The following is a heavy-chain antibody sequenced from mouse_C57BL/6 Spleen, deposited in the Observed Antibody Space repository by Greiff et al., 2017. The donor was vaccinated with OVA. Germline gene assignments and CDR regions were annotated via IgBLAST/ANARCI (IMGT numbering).Heavy chain of an antibody. D-gene: IGHD2-3*01. CDR1: GFTFTDYY. Sequence: VQLQQSGPVLVKPGPSVKISCKASGFTFTDYYMHWVKQSHGKSLEWIGLVYPYNGGTSYNQKFKGKATLTVDTPSSTAYMELNSLTSEDSAVYYCASGAYIYDGYYVLAYWGQGTLVTVSA. CDR3: ASGAYIYDGYYVLAY. V-gene: IGHV1-36*01. J-gene: IGHJ3*01. CDR2: VYPYNGGT.